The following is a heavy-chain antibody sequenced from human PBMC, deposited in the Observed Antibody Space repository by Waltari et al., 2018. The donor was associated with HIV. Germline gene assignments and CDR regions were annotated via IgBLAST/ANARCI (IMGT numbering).Heavy chain of an antibody. CDR1: GDSLNNENYY. Sequence: QVQLQESGPGLVNPSETLSLTCSVSGDSLNNENYYWSWIRQPPGKGLEWIGYVYYSGSSNYNPSLRSRVSLSVDRPRHQISLQLTSATAADTAVYYCARSNDYGASLDYWGQGALVTVSS. D-gene: IGHD4-17*01. V-gene: IGHV4-61*01. CDR2: VYYSGSS. CDR3: ARSNDYGASLDY. J-gene: IGHJ4*02.